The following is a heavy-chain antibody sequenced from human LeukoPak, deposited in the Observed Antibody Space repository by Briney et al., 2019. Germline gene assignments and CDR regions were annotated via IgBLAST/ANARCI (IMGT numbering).Heavy chain of an antibody. J-gene: IGHJ4*02. V-gene: IGHV4-34*01. CDR3: ASITMIFQ. Sequence: PGGSLRLSCAASGFTFSSYVMSWVRQPPGKGLEWIGEINHSGSTNYNPSLKSRVTISVDTSKNQFSLKLSSVTAADTAVYYCASITMIFQWGQGTLVTVSS. CDR2: INHSGST. D-gene: IGHD3-22*01. CDR1: GFTFSSYV.